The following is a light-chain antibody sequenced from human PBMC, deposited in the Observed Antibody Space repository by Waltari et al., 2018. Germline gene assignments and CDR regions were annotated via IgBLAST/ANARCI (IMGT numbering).Light chain of an antibody. CDR3: QQFGSSPRT. J-gene: IGKJ1*01. Sequence: EIVLTQSPGTLSLSPGERATLPCRASQSVSNNSLLWYQQKPGQAPRVLIYGASNRATGIPDRFSGSGSGTDFTLTISRLEPEDVAVYYCQQFGSSPRTFGQGTKVEIK. CDR2: GAS. V-gene: IGKV3-20*01. CDR1: QSVSNNS.